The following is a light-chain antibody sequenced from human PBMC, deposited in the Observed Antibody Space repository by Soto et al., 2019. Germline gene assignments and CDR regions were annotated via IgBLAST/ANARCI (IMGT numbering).Light chain of an antibody. CDR2: KAS. CDR1: QSINIW. V-gene: IGKV1-5*03. Sequence: DTQMTQSPSTLSASVGDRVTITCRASQSINIWLAWYQQKPGRAPKLLIYKASTLESGVPSRFSGSGSGTEFTLTISSLQPDDFATYYCQQYNDYWTFGQGTRWIS. J-gene: IGKJ1*01. CDR3: QQYNDYWT.